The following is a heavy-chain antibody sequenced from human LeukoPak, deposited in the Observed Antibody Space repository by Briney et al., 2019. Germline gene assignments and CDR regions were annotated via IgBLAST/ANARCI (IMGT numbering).Heavy chain of an antibody. Sequence: SETLSLTCAVYGGSFSGYYWSWMRQPPGKGLEWIGEINHSGSTNYNPSLESRVTISVDTSKNQFSLKLSSVTAADTAVYYCGRGPCYPRRSSSTSCYYLLWGQGTLVTVSS. J-gene: IGHJ4*02. V-gene: IGHV4-34*01. CDR2: INHSGST. CDR1: GGSFSGYY. D-gene: IGHD2-2*01. CDR3: GRGPCYPRRSSSTSCYYLL.